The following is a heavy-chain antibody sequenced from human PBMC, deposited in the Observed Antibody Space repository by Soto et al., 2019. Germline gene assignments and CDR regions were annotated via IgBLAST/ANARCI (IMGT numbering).Heavy chain of an antibody. Sequence: QVQLVQSGAEVKKPGASVKVSCKASGYTFTSYYMHWVRQAPGQGLEWMGIINPSGGSTSYAQKFQGSVTMTRDTATSTVYMELSSLRSEDTAVYYCARDKAQIMITFGGDYAVDIWGQGTMVTVSS. CDR3: ARDKAQIMITFGGDYAVDI. D-gene: IGHD3-16*01. V-gene: IGHV1-46*01. J-gene: IGHJ3*02. CDR2: INPSGGST. CDR1: GYTFTSYY.